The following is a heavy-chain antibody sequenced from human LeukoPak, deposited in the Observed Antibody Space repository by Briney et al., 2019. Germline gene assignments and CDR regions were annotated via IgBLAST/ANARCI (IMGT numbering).Heavy chain of an antibody. CDR2: ISSSSSYI. Sequence: GGSLRLSCAASGFTFSSYAMSWVRQAPGKGLEWVSSISSSSSYIYYADSVKGRFTISRDNAKNSLYLQMNSLRAEDTAVYYCAMISGYDQVDYWGQGTLVTVSS. CDR3: AMISGYDQVDY. D-gene: IGHD5-12*01. J-gene: IGHJ4*02. CDR1: GFTFSSYA. V-gene: IGHV3-21*01.